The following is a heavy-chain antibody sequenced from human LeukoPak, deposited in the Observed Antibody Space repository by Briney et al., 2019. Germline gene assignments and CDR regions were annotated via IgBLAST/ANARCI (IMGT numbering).Heavy chain of an antibody. V-gene: IGHV3-11*01. Sequence: GGSLRLSCAASGFTFSDYYMSWIRQAPGKGLEWVSYISSSGSTIYYADSVKGRFTISRDNAKNSLYLQMNSLRAEDTAVYYCARALILPFGYSYASDYWGQGTLVTVSS. CDR2: ISSSGSTI. CDR3: ARALILPFGYSYASDY. J-gene: IGHJ4*02. D-gene: IGHD5-18*01. CDR1: GFTFSDYY.